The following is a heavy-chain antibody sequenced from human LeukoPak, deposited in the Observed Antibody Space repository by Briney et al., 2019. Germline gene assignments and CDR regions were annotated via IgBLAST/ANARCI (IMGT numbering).Heavy chain of an antibody. V-gene: IGHV3-13*01. CDR1: GFTFSSYD. CDR2: INTAGDT. J-gene: IGHJ5*02. Sequence: SGGSLRLSCAASGFTFSSYDMHWVRQATGKGLEWVSAINTAGDTYYPGSVKGRFTISRENAKNSLYLQMNSLRAGDTAVYYCAREAVAGGFDPWGQGTLVTVSS. D-gene: IGHD6-19*01. CDR3: AREAVAGGFDP.